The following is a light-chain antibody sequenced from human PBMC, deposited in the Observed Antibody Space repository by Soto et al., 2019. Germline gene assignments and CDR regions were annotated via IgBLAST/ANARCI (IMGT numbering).Light chain of an antibody. CDR1: SSDVGGYNY. Sequence: QSALTQPASLSGSPGQSITISCTGTSSDVGGYNYVSWYQQHPVKAPKLMIYDVSNRPSGVSNRFSGSKSGNTASLTISGLQAEDEADYYCSSYTSSSTLYVVFGGGTKLTVL. CDR3: SSYTSSSTLYVV. J-gene: IGLJ2*01. CDR2: DVS. V-gene: IGLV2-14*01.